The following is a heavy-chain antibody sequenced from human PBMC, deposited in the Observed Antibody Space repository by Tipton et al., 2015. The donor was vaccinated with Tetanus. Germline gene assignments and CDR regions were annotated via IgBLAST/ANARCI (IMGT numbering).Heavy chain of an antibody. V-gene: IGHV3-23*01. CDR1: GFTFTNHA. CDR2: ISGNGDST. CDR3: AKGPAVRVVVPAATYYFDY. D-gene: IGHD2-2*01. Sequence: SLRLSCVASGFTFTNHAMNWVRQAPGKGPEWLSGISGNGDSTQYADSVKGRFTISRDNSKNTLYLQMKSLRAEDTAVYYCAKGPAVRVVVPAATYYFDYWGQGTLVTVSS. J-gene: IGHJ4*02.